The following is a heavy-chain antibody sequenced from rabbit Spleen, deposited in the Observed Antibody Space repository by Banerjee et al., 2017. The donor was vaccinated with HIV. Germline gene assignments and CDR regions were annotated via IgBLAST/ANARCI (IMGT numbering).Heavy chain of an antibody. CDR1: GVSFSSSDY. V-gene: IGHV1S40*01. CDR3: AREYANYGDIIDL. Sequence: QQLVESGGGLVKPGASLTLTCKASGVSFSSSDYMCWVRQAPGKGLEWIGCIYGGSGSAYYASWAKGRFTISETSSTTVTLQMTSLTAADTATYFCAREYANYGDIIDLWGPGTLVTVS. D-gene: IGHD2-1*01. J-gene: IGHJ4*01. CDR2: IYGGSGSA.